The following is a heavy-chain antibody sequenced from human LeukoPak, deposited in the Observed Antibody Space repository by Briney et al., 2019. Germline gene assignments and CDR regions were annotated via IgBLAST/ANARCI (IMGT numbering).Heavy chain of an antibody. CDR3: ARGYIWNDFDY. Sequence: GASVKVSCKASGGTFSSYASSWVRQAPGQGLEWMGGIIPIFGTANYAQKFQGRVTITADKSTSTAYMELSSLRSEDTAVYYCARGYIWNDFDYWGQGTLVTVSS. CDR2: IIPIFGTA. J-gene: IGHJ4*02. V-gene: IGHV1-69*06. D-gene: IGHD1-1*01. CDR1: GGTFSSYA.